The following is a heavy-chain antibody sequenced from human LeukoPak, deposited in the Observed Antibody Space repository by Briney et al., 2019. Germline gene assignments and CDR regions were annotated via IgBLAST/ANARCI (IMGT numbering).Heavy chain of an antibody. CDR3: ARSSGSYRQYYFDY. CDR1: GFTFSSYV. V-gene: IGHV3-23*01. CDR2: ISGSGGTT. D-gene: IGHD1-26*01. J-gene: IGHJ4*02. Sequence: GGSLRLSCAASGFTFSSYVMSWVRQAPGKGLEWVSAISGSGGTTYYADSVKGRFTISRDNSKNTLYLQMNSLRAEDTAVYYCARSSGSYRQYYFDYWGQGTLVTVSS.